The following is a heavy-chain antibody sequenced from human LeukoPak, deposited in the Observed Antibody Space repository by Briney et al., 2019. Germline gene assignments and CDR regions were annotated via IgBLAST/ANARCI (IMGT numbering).Heavy chain of an antibody. V-gene: IGHV4-30-2*01. CDR3: ARVRVPYSSSWSTLPFADY. D-gene: IGHD6-13*01. CDR2: IYHSGST. CDR1: GGSISGGGYY. J-gene: IGHJ4*02. Sequence: PSETLSLTCTVSGGSISGGGYYWSWIRQPPGKGLEWIGYIYHSGSTYYNPSLKSRVTISVDRSKNQFSLKLSSVTAADTAVYYCARVRVPYSSSWSTLPFADYWGQGTLVTVSS.